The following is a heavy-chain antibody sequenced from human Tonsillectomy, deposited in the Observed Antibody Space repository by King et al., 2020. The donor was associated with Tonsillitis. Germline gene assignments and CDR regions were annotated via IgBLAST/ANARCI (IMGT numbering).Heavy chain of an antibody. Sequence: VQLVESGGGLVQPGGSLRLSCAASGFAFDSYSMNWVRQAPGKGLEWVSYISTISSTIYYADSVKGRFTISRDNAKNSLYLQMNSLRAEDTAVYYCAREGRAFDYWGQGALVTVSS. CDR2: ISTISSTI. CDR1: GFAFDSYS. V-gene: IGHV3-48*01. CDR3: AREGRAFDY. J-gene: IGHJ4*02.